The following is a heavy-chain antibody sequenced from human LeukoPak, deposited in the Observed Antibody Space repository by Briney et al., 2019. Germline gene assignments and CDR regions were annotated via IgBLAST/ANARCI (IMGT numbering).Heavy chain of an antibody. CDR2: IYYHENT. CDR1: GGSISSSSDY. J-gene: IGHJ4*02. Sequence: SETLSLTCTVSGGSISSSSDYWGWIRQAPGTGLEWIGSIYYHENTYYNSSLKSRVTISVDTSKNQFSLKLNSVTAADTAVYFCARRTYSAAYWKHFDYWGQGTLVTVSS. V-gene: IGHV4-39*01. CDR3: ARRTYSAAYWKHFDY. D-gene: IGHD1-1*01.